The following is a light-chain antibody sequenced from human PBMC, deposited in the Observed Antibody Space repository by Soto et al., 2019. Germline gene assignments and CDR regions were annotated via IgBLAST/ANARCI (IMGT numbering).Light chain of an antibody. CDR1: GSNIGAGYD. CDR3: QSYDSSLSAHYV. Sequence: QSVLTQPPSVSGAPRPRVTICCTGSGSNIGAGYDVHWYQQLPGTAPKLRISGNSNRPSGVPDRFSGSKSGTSASLAITGLQGDDEADYYCQSYDSSLSAHYVFGTGTKLTVL. V-gene: IGLV1-40*01. CDR2: GNS. J-gene: IGLJ1*01.